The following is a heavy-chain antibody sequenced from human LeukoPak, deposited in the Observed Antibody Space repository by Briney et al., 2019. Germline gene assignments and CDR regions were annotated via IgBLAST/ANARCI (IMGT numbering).Heavy chain of an antibody. CDR1: GYSISSGYY. CDR2: IYHSGST. D-gene: IGHD6-13*01. CDR3: ARERIAAANNWFDP. V-gene: IGHV4-38-2*02. Sequence: SETLSLTCTVSGYSISSGYYWGWIRQPPGKGLEWIGSIYHSGSTYYNPSLKSRVTISVDTSKNQFSLKLSSVTAADTAVYYCARERIAAANNWFDPWGQGTQVTVSS. J-gene: IGHJ5*02.